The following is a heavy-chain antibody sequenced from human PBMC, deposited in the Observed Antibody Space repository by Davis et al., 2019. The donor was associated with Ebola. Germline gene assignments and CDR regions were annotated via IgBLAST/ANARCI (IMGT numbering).Heavy chain of an antibody. J-gene: IGHJ4*02. D-gene: IGHD1-1*01. Sequence: SETLSLTCTVSGGSISSSSYYWSWIRQPPGKGLEWIGYIYYSGSTNYNPSLKGRVTISRDTSKNQVSLSLRSVTAADTAIYYCAREGGTITTTFEYWGQGTLVTVSS. CDR1: GGSISSSSYY. V-gene: IGHV4-61*01. CDR2: IYYSGST. CDR3: AREGGTITTTFEY.